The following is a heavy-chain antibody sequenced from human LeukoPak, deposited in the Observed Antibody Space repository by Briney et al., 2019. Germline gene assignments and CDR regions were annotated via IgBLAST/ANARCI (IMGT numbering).Heavy chain of an antibody. CDR3: AKDMQTWPRFPDY. Sequence: PGGSLRLSCGASGCSFSNYAMTWVRQAPGKGLEWVSGISDSGSTAFYADSVKGRFTSSRVNPKNTLYLQINSLRAEDTAVYYCAKDMQTWPRFPDYWGQGTLVTVSS. CDR1: GCSFSNYA. CDR2: ISDSGSTA. D-gene: IGHD5-12*01. V-gene: IGHV3-23*01. J-gene: IGHJ4*02.